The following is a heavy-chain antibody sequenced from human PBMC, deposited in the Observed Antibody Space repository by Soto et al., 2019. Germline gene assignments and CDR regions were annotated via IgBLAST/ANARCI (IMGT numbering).Heavy chain of an antibody. CDR1: GFTFSNTW. CDR2: IQSNADGGTP. V-gene: IGHV3-15*07. Sequence: GGSLRLSCAASGFTFSNTWMNWVRQVPGKGLEWVGRIQSNADGGTPDYAAAVKGRFTISRDDSINTLYLQMSSLRTEDTAVYYCTTDRNGYSPRHPDYWGKGTLVTVSS. CDR3: TTDRNGYSPRHPDY. D-gene: IGHD5-12*01. J-gene: IGHJ4*02.